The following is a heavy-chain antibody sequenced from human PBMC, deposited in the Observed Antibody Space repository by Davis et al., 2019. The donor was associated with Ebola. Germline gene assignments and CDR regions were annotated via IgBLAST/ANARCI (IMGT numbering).Heavy chain of an antibody. Sequence: GESLKISCAASGFTFSDYYMSWIRQAPGKGLEWVSYISSSSSYTNYADSVKGRFTISRDNAKNSLYLQMNSLRAEDTAVYYCAKASLRGSDYWGQGTLVTVSS. CDR2: ISSSSSYT. V-gene: IGHV3-11*06. D-gene: IGHD3-10*01. CDR3: AKASLRGSDY. CDR1: GFTFSDYY. J-gene: IGHJ4*02.